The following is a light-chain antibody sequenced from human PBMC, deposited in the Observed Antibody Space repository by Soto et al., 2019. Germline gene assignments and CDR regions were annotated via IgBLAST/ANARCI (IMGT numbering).Light chain of an antibody. CDR3: CSYAGRSTWV. V-gene: IGLV2-23*02. Sequence: QSALTQPASVSGSPGQSITISCTGTSSDVGSYNLVSWYQQHPGKAPKLMIYEVSKRPSGVSTRFSGSKSGNTASLTISGLQAEDEADYYCCSYAGRSTWVFGGGTKLTAL. CDR1: SSDVGSYNL. J-gene: IGLJ3*02. CDR2: EVS.